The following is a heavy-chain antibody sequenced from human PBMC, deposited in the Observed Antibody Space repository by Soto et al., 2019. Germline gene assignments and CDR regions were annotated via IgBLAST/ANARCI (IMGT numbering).Heavy chain of an antibody. CDR3: ARSATTVTWGAFDI. CDR1: GFTFDDYA. Sequence: EVQLVESGGGLVQPGRSLRLSCAASGFTFDDYAMHWVRQAPGKGLEWVSGISWNSGSIGYADSVKGRFTISRDNAKNSLYLQMNSLRAEDTALYYCARSATTVTWGAFDIWGQGTMVTVSS. J-gene: IGHJ3*02. D-gene: IGHD4-17*01. V-gene: IGHV3-9*01. CDR2: ISWNSGSI.